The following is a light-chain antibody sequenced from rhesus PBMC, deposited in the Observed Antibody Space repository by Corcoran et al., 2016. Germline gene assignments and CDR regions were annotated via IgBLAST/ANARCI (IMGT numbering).Light chain of an antibody. Sequence: DIQMTQSPSSLSASGGDRVTITRRASQGMSSYLAWYQQKPGKAPKPLIYYASNLESGVPSRFSGRGSGTEFTLTISSLQPEDFATYSCQQYNSDPLTFGGGTKVEIK. V-gene: IGKV1-37*01. CDR3: QQYNSDPLT. J-gene: IGKJ4*01. CDR2: YAS. CDR1: QGMSSY.